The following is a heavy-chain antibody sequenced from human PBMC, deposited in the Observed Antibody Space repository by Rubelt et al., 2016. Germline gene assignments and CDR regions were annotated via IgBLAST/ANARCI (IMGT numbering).Heavy chain of an antibody. Sequence: VQLVESGGGVVQPVRSLRLSCAASGFTFSSYGMHWVRQAPGKGLEWVANIKQDGSEKYYVDSVKGRFTNSRDNAKNSLYLQMNSLRAEDTAVYYCAREEQLGRGFDYWGQGALVTVSS. J-gene: IGHJ4*02. CDR3: AREEQLGRGFDY. CDR2: IKQDGSEK. CDR1: GFTFSSYG. V-gene: IGHV3-7*03. D-gene: IGHD6-6*01.